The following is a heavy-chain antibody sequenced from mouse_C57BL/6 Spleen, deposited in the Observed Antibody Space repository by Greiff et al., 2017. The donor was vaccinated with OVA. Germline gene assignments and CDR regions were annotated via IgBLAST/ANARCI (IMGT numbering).Heavy chain of an antibody. CDR3: VRQTAQAFAH. J-gene: IGHJ3*01. Sequence: GGGLVQPKGSLKLSCAASGFSFNTYAMNWVRQAPGKGLEWVARIRSKSNNYATYYADSVKDRFTISRDDSESMLYLQMNNLKTEDTAMYYCVRQTAQAFAHWGQGTLVTVSA. CDR2: IRSKSNNYAT. V-gene: IGHV10-1*01. CDR1: GFSFNTYA. D-gene: IGHD3-2*02.